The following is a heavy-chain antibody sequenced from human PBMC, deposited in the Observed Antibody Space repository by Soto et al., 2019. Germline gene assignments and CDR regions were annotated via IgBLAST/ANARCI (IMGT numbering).Heavy chain of an antibody. D-gene: IGHD1-1*01. CDR1: GGFVSSGSYY. CDR3: ARVERGTATTVVDAFDI. CDR2: MSHSGGT. V-gene: IGHV4-34*01. Sequence: QVQLQQWGAGLLKPSETLSLTCAVYGGFVSSGSYYWSWIRQPPGKGLEWIGAMSHSGGTHFNPYLQSPVTISVDTPKNQFCLKMSSVTAAVTALYYCARVERGTATTVVDAFDIWGPGTMVTVSS. J-gene: IGHJ3*02.